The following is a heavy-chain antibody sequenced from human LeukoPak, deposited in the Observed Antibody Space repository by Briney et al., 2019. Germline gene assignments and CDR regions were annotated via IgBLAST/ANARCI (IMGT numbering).Heavy chain of an antibody. CDR3: ASFPGYSSSWYYFDY. CDR1: GFTFSSYA. D-gene: IGHD6-13*01. CDR2: ISYDGSNK. Sequence: PGGSLRLSCAASGFTFSSYAMYWVRQAPGKGLEWVAVISYDGSNKYYADSVKGRFTISRDNSKNTLYLQMSSLRAEDTAVYYCASFPGYSSSWYYFDYWGQGTLVTVSS. V-gene: IGHV3-30-3*01. J-gene: IGHJ4*02.